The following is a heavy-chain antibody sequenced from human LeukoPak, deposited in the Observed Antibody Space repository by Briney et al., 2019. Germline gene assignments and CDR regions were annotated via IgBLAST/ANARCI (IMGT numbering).Heavy chain of an antibody. V-gene: IGHV3-53*01. Sequence: SGGSLRLSCAASGFSVSSNYMTWVRQAPGKGLEWVSIIYSGGTSYYADSVKGRFTISRDKSKNTVYLQMNSLRAEDTAVYYCARGRDWVEYWGQGTLVTVSS. CDR3: ARGRDWVEY. CDR2: IYSGGTS. J-gene: IGHJ4*02. CDR1: GFSVSSNY. D-gene: IGHD3/OR15-3a*01.